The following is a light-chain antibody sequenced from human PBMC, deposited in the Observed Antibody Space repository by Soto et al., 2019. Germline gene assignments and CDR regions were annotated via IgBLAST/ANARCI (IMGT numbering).Light chain of an antibody. V-gene: IGKV3D-15*01. Sequence: EIVMTQSPATLSVSPGEIATLSRSASQSVSSNSAWYQQKPGKAPRLLIYDASNRATGIPARFSGSASGTEFTLTISSLQSEDFAVYYCQLYTNWPRWKCGQGTKVDI. CDR2: DAS. J-gene: IGKJ1*01. CDR3: QLYTNWPRWK. CDR1: QSVSSN.